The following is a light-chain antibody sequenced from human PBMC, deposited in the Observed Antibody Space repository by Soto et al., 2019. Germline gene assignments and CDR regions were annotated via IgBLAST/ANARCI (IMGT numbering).Light chain of an antibody. CDR3: HQYDSWT. Sequence: EIVLTQSPAILSVSPGERATLSCRASQSVNNYLAWYQQKPGQAPRLLMYAASSRATGIPDRFSGSGSGTDFTLTISRLEPEDFAVYYCHQYDSWTFGQGTKVDIK. CDR1: QSVNNY. V-gene: IGKV3-20*01. CDR2: AAS. J-gene: IGKJ1*01.